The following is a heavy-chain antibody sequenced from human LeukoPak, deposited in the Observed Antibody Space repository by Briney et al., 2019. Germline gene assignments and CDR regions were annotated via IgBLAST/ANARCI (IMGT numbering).Heavy chain of an antibody. CDR1: VGSFSSYY. CDR2: IYYSGST. D-gene: IGHD3-22*01. Sequence: SETLSLTCTVSVGSFSSYYWSWIRQPPGKGLEWIGYIYYSGSTNYNPSLKSRVTISVDTSKNQFSLKLSSVTAADTAVYYCARVDYDGSGYNFDYWGQGTLVTVSS. J-gene: IGHJ4*02. V-gene: IGHV4-59*01. CDR3: ARVDYDGSGYNFDY.